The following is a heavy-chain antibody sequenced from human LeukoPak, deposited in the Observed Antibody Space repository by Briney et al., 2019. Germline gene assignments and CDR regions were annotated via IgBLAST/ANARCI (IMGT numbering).Heavy chain of an antibody. Sequence: ASVKVSCKASGYTFTSYGISWVRQAPGQGLEWMGWISAYNGNTNYAQKLQGRVTMTTDISTSTAYMELRSLRSDDTAVYYCARDSGIPSYYYYGMDVWGQGTTVTVSS. V-gene: IGHV1-18*01. J-gene: IGHJ6*02. D-gene: IGHD1-20*01. CDR1: GYTFTSYG. CDR2: ISAYNGNT. CDR3: ARDSGIPSYYYYGMDV.